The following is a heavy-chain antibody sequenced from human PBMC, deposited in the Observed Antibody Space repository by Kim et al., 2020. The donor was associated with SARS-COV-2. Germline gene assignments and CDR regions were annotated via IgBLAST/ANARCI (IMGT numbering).Heavy chain of an antibody. Sequence: SSYIYYEDSVKGRFTISRDNAKNSLYLQMNSLRAEDTAVYYCVMSSRAFDIWGQGTMVTVSS. J-gene: IGHJ3*02. CDR2: SSYI. CDR3: VMSSRAFDI. D-gene: IGHD2-2*01. V-gene: IGHV3-21*01.